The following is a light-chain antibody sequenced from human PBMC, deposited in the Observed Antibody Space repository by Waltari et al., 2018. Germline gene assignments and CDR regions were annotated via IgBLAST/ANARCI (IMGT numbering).Light chain of an antibody. V-gene: IGLV3-1*01. J-gene: IGLJ2*01. Sequence: SYELTQPPSVSVPPGQTATSTCSGARLGQNYTYWYQQKPGQSPLLVMYEDTKRPPGIPERFSGSNSGNTATLTISGTHGLDEADYYCQAWESSTADVVFGGGTKLTVL. CDR1: RLGQNY. CDR2: EDT. CDR3: QAWESSTADVV.